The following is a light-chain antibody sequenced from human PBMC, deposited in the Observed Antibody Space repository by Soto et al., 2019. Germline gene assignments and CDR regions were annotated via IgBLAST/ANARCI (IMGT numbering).Light chain of an antibody. J-gene: IGKJ1*01. CDR2: GAS. V-gene: IGKV3-20*01. Sequence: EIVLTQSPGTLSLSPGERATFSCRASQSVSSSYIAWYQQKRGQAPRRLIYGASIRATGIPDRFSGSGSGTDFTLTIRRLEPEDFAVYYCQQYGSSPRTFGQGTKVDIK. CDR1: QSVSSSY. CDR3: QQYGSSPRT.